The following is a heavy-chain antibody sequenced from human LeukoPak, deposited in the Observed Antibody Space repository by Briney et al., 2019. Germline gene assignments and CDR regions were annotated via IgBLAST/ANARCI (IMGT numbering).Heavy chain of an antibody. CDR3: AKWELYSGFYYIDY. Sequence: GGSLRLSCAASGFTFSIYWMTWVRQGPGKGLEWVANIKPDGSLIYYVDSVKGRFTISRDNAKNSLYLQMNSLRAEDTAVYYCAKWELYSGFYYIDYWGQGTLATVSS. CDR2: IKPDGSLI. J-gene: IGHJ4*02. CDR1: GFTFSIYW. V-gene: IGHV3-7*01. D-gene: IGHD1-26*01.